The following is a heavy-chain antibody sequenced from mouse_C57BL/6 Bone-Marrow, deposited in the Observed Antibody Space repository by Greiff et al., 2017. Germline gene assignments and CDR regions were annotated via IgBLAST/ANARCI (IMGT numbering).Heavy chain of an antibody. V-gene: IGHV14-4*01. CDR1: GFNIKDDY. Sequence: VQLQQSGAELVRPGASVKLSCTASGFNIKDDYMHWVKQRPEQGLEWIGWIDPENGDTEYASKFQGKATITADTSSNTAYLQLSSLTSEDTAVYYCTTYVYDGYYVDYWGQGTTLTVSS. CDR2: IDPENGDT. D-gene: IGHD2-3*01. J-gene: IGHJ2*01. CDR3: TTYVYDGYYVDY.